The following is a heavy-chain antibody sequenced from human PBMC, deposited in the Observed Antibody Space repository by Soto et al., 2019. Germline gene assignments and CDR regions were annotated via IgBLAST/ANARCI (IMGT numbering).Heavy chain of an antibody. D-gene: IGHD3-3*01. CDR2: IKQDGSEK. CDR3: ARDFARHYDFWSGYYLYYYYYGMDV. CDR1: GFTFSSYW. Sequence: PGGSLRLSXAASGFTFSSYWMSWVRQAPGKGLEWVANIKQDGSEKYYVDSVKGRFTISRDNAKNSLYLQMNSLRAEDTAVYYCARDFARHYDFWSGYYLYYYYYGMDVWGQGTTVTVSS. V-gene: IGHV3-7*01. J-gene: IGHJ6*02.